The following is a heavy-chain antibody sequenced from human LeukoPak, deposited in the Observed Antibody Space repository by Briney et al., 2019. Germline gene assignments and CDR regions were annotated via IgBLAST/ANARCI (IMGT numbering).Heavy chain of an antibody. V-gene: IGHV3-74*01. CDR1: GFTFSSYA. CDR3: AKGLDCNWFDP. D-gene: IGHD3-9*01. CDR2: INSDGSST. Sequence: GGSLRLSCAASGFTFSSYAMSWVRQAPGKGLVWVSRINSDGSSTNYADSVKGRFTISRDNAKNTLYLQMNSLRDEDTAVYYCAKGLDCNWFDPWGQGTLVTVSS. J-gene: IGHJ5*02.